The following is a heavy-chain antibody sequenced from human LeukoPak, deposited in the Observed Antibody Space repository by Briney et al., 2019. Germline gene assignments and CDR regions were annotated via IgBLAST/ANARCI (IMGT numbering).Heavy chain of an antibody. CDR2: INHSRST. CDR1: GGSFSGYY. CDR3: ARGRSNYYGMDV. Sequence: SETLSLTCAVYGGSFSGYYWSWIRQPPGKGLEWIGEINHSRSTNYNPSLKSRVTMSVDTSKNLFSLKVSSVTAADTAVYYCARGRSNYYGMDVWGQGTTVTVSS. J-gene: IGHJ6*02. V-gene: IGHV4-34*01. D-gene: IGHD1-26*01.